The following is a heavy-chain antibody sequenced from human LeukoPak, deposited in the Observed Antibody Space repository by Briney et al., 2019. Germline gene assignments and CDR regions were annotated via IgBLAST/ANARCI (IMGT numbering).Heavy chain of an antibody. CDR2: INHSGST. J-gene: IGHJ6*03. Sequence: SETLSLTCTVSGYSISSGYYWSWIRQPPGKGLEWIGEINHSGSTNYNPSLKSRVTISVDTSKNQFSLKLSSVTAADTAVYYCERVSYYYYYMDVWGKGTTVTVSS. CDR3: ERVSYYYYYMDV. V-gene: IGHV4-38-2*02. D-gene: IGHD3-22*01. CDR1: GYSISSGYY.